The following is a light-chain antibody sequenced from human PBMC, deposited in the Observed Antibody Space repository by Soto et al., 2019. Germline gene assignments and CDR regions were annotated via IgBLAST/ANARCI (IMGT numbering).Light chain of an antibody. Sequence: QSVLTQPPSGSGAPGQRVTMSCTGSSSNIGAGYDVHWYQQLPGTAPKLLIYGNSNRPSGVPDRFSGSKSGTSASLAITGLQAEDEADYYCQSYDSSLSGSRVFGGGTKLTVL. V-gene: IGLV1-40*01. CDR3: QSYDSSLSGSRV. J-gene: IGLJ2*01. CDR2: GNS. CDR1: SSNIGAGYD.